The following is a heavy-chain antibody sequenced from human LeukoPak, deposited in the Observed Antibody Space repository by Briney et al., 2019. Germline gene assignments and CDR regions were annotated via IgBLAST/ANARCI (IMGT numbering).Heavy chain of an antibody. CDR2: IKEDGGEK. CDR1: GFTFSSYA. V-gene: IGHV3-7*05. D-gene: IGHD3-16*01. J-gene: IGHJ4*02. Sequence: GGSLRLSCAASGFTFSSYAMSWVRQAPGKGLEWVANIKEDGGEKHYVDSLKGRFTISRDNAKNSLYLEVNSLRAEDTAVYYCGRIAYGNYVWGQGALVTVSS. CDR3: GRIAYGNYV.